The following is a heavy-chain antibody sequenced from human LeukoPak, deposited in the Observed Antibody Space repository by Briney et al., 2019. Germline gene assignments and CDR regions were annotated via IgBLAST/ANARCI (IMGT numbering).Heavy chain of an antibody. J-gene: IGHJ4*02. D-gene: IGHD2-21*02. CDR2: TNPSAGST. V-gene: IGHV1-46*01. Sequence: ASVKVSCKTSGYTFTSCYMHWVRQAPGQGLEWVGMTNPSAGSTRYAQKFQGRVTMTTDTSTSTVYMELSSLRSEDTAVYYCARGGCGDSAAPFDDWGQGTLVPVSS. CDR1: GYTFTSCY. CDR3: ARGGCGDSAAPFDD.